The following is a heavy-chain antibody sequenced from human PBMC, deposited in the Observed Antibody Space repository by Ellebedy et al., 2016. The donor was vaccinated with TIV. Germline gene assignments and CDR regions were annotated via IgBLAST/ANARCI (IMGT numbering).Heavy chain of an antibody. CDR1: GYTFTGYY. D-gene: IGHD6-13*01. CDR3: ARDIAAAGTGGGGADY. J-gene: IGHJ4*02. CDR2: INPNSGGT. V-gene: IGHV1-2*04. Sequence: ASVKVSCXASGYTFTGYYMHWVRQAPGQGLEWMGWINPNSGGTNYAQKFQGWVTMTRDTSISTAYMELSRLRSDDTAVYYCARDIAAAGTGGGGADYWGQGTLVTVSS.